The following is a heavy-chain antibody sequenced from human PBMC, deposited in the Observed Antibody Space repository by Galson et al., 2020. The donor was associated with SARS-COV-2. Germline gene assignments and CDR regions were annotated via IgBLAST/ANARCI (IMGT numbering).Heavy chain of an antibody. CDR1: GYSISSGYY. CDR3: ARGPLGARLDY. Sequence: SETLSLTCAVSGYSISSGYYWGWIRQPPGKGLEWIGSIYHSGSTYYNPSLKSRVTISVDTSKNQFSLKLSSVTAADTAVYYCARGPLGARLDYWGQGTLVTVSS. D-gene: IGHD1-26*01. J-gene: IGHJ4*02. V-gene: IGHV4-38-2*01. CDR2: IYHSGST.